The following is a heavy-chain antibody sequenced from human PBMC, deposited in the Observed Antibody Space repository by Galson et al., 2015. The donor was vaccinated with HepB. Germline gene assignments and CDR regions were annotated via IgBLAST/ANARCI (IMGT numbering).Heavy chain of an antibody. J-gene: IGHJ4*02. CDR1: GYRFTTYW. D-gene: IGHD5-24*01. CDR2: IDPTDSYT. CDR3: VINLVEMPTSRFDY. V-gene: IGHV5-10-1*01. Sequence: QSGAEVKKPGESLRISCTGSGYRFTTYWINWVRQMPGQGLELMGRIDPTDSYTYYSPSFQGHITISLDKSISTAYLQWSSLKASDTAIYYCVINLVEMPTSRFDYWGQGTLVTVSS.